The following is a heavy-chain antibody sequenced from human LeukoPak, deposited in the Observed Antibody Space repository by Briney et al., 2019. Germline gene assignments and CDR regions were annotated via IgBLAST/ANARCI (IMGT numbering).Heavy chain of an antibody. CDR1: GFTFSSYA. CDR3: AKGYNWNYRIDY. Sequence: GGSLRLSCAASGFTFSSYAMSWVRQAPGKGLEWDSAISGSGGSTYYADSVKGRFTISRDNSKNTLYLQMNSLRAEDTAVYYCAKGYNWNYRIDYWGQGTLVTVSS. J-gene: IGHJ4*02. D-gene: IGHD1-7*01. CDR2: ISGSGGST. V-gene: IGHV3-23*01.